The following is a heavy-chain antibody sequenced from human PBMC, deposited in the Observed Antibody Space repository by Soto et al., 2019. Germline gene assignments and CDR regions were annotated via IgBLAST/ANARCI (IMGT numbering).Heavy chain of an antibody. CDR2: ISAYNGNT. CDR1: GYTFTSYG. CDR3: ARDLIEVNVVVPAARAMDV. J-gene: IGHJ6*03. D-gene: IGHD2-2*01. Sequence: QVPLVQSGAEVKKPGASVKVSCKASGYTFTSYGISWVRQAPGQGLEWMGWISAYNGNTNYAQKLQGRVTMTTDTSTSTAYMELRSLRSDDTAVYYCARDLIEVNVVVPAARAMDVWGKGTTVTVSS. V-gene: IGHV1-18*01.